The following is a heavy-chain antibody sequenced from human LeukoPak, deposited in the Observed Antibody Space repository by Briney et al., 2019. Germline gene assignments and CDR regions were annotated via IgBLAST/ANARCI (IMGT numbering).Heavy chain of an antibody. CDR3: ARESNYYGSGEFDP. D-gene: IGHD3-10*01. CDR2: IYYSGST. Sequence: SETLSLTRTVSGGSISSSSYYWGWIRQPPGKGLEWIGSIYYSGSTYYNPSLKSRVTISVDTSKNQFSLKLSSVTAADTAVYYCARESNYYGSGEFDPWGQGTLVTVSS. J-gene: IGHJ5*02. CDR1: GGSISSSSYY. V-gene: IGHV4-39*07.